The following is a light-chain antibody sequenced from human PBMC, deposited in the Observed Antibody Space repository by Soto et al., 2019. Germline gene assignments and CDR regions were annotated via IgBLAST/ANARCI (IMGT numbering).Light chain of an antibody. J-gene: IGKJ5*01. V-gene: IGKV3-15*01. Sequence: RVMTQSPATLSVSLGERATLSCRASQSVGGYLAWYQQRPGQVPRLLIYDAYTRAAGVPARFSGSGSGTEFSLTISSLQSEDFAVYYCQQYSDWPLYTFGQGTRLEIK. CDR2: DAY. CDR3: QQYSDWPLYT. CDR1: QSVGGY.